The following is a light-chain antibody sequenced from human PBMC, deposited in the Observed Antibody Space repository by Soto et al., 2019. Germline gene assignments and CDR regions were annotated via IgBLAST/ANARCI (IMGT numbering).Light chain of an antibody. CDR3: QQYNSWET. CDR1: QSISSW. CDR2: DAS. J-gene: IGKJ1*01. Sequence: DIQMTQPPSTLSASVGDRVTITCRASQSISSWLAWYQQKPGKAPKLLIYDASSLESGVPSRFSGSGSGTEFTLTISSLQPDDFATYYCQQYNSWETFGQGTKVEIK. V-gene: IGKV1-5*01.